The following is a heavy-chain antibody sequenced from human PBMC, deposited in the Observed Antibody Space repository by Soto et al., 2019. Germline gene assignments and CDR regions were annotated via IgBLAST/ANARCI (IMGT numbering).Heavy chain of an antibody. Sequence: SLTLFCTASGFTFGDYGMSWLRQAPGKGLEWVGLVRSKAHGGATEYAASVKGRFTISTDESKRIAYLQMNSLKTEDTAVYYCTRDEGVSDIVVVPAAIRADYYYYGMDVWGQGTTVTVSS. D-gene: IGHD2-2*02. CDR2: VRSKAHGGAT. CDR3: TRDEGVSDIVVVPAAIRADYYYYGMDV. V-gene: IGHV3-49*03. J-gene: IGHJ6*02. CDR1: GFTFGDYG.